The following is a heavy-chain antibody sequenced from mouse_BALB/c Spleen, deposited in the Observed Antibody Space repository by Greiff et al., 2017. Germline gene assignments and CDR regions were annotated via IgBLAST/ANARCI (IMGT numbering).Heavy chain of an antibody. CDR1: GFTFSSFG. CDR2: ISSGSSTI. Sequence: EVQGVESGGGLVQPGGSRKLSCAASGFTFSSFGMHWVRQAPEKGLEWVAYISSGSSTIYYADTVKGRFTISRDNPKNTLFLQMTSLRSEDTAMYYCARDLVYWGQGTTLTVSS. V-gene: IGHV5-17*02. CDR3: ARDLVY. D-gene: IGHD2-2*01. J-gene: IGHJ2*01.